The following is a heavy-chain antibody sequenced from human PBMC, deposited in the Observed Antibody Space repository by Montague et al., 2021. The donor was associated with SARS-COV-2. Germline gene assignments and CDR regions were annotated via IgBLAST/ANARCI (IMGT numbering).Heavy chain of an antibody. V-gene: IGHV3-66*01. J-gene: IGHJ6*02. CDR1: GFTVSSNN. Sequence: SLRLSCAASGFTVSSNNMSWVRQAPGKGLEWVSVIYSGGSTQYADSVKGRFTISRDKSNYTLYLQMNSPRAEDTAVYYCAARADYYYGMDVWGQGASVTVSS. CDR3: AARADYYYGMDV. CDR2: IYSGGST.